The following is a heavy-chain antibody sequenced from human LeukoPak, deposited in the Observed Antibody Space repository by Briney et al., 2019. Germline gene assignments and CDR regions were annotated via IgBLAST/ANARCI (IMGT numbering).Heavy chain of an antibody. D-gene: IGHD2-15*01. V-gene: IGHV3-23*01. CDR2: ISDTGNT. CDR1: GFTLSSYA. CDR3: AKAPVTTCRGAFCYPFDY. Sequence: GGSLRLSCAASGFTLSSYAMSWVRQAPGKGLEWLSAISDTGNTYHADSVKGRFTISRDSSKNTLFLQMNRLRPEDAAVYYCAKAPVTTCRGAFCYPFDYWGLGTLVTVSS. J-gene: IGHJ4*02.